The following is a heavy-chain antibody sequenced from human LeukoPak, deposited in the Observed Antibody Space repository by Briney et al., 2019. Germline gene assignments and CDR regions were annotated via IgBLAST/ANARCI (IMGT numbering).Heavy chain of an antibody. CDR3: ARQAALLRLGELSLFR. CDR2: IIPIFGTA. V-gene: IGHV1-69*06. Sequence: SVKVSCKASGGTFSSYAISWVRQAPGQGLEWMGGIIPIFGTANYAQKFQGRVTITADKSTSTAYMELSSLRSEDTAVYYCARQAALLRLGELSLFRWGQGTLVTVSS. CDR1: GGTFSSYA. J-gene: IGHJ4*02. D-gene: IGHD3-16*02.